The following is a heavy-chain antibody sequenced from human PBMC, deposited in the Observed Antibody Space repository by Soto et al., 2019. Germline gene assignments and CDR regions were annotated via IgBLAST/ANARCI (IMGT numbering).Heavy chain of an antibody. CDR1: GDSISSGVYS. CDR2: IYWSGNS. V-gene: IGHV4-30-2*01. Sequence: QLQLQEFGSGVVKPSQTLSLSCAVSGDSISSGVYSWAWIRQPPGKGLEWVGDIYWSGNSDSNPSLRSRLTISVDRSKNQFSLRLRALTAADTAMYYCARAHSAGSWFDPWGPGTLVTVSS. CDR3: ARAHSAGSWFDP. J-gene: IGHJ5*02. D-gene: IGHD2-21*01.